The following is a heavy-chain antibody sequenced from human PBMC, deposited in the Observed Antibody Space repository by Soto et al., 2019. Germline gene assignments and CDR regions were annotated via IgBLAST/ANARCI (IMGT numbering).Heavy chain of an antibody. CDR3: ARERSSSPDP. Sequence: GGSLRLSCAASGFTFSGYWMHWFRQAPGKGLVWVSRINTDGSSTYYADSVKGRFTISRDNAKNTLYLQMNSLRAEDTAVYYCARERSSSPDPWGQGTLVTVSS. CDR2: INTDGSST. V-gene: IGHV3-74*01. D-gene: IGHD6-6*01. J-gene: IGHJ5*02. CDR1: GFTFSGYW.